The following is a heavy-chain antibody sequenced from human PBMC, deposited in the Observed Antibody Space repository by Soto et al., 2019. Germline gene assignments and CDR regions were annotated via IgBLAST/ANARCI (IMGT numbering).Heavy chain of an antibody. V-gene: IGHV1-46*01. Sequence: QVQLVQSGAEVKKPGASVKVSCKASGYTFTSYYMHWVRQAPGQGLEWMGIINPSGGSTSYAQKFQGRVTMTRDTSTSTVYMELSSLRSEDTAAYYCARDRHLTYCSSTSCYSYYYYYGMDVWGQGTTVTVSS. J-gene: IGHJ6*02. D-gene: IGHD2-2*01. CDR2: INPSGGST. CDR1: GYTFTSYY. CDR3: ARDRHLTYCSSTSCYSYYYYYGMDV.